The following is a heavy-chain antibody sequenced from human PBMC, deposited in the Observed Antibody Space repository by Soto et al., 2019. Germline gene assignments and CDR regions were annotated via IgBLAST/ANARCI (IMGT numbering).Heavy chain of an antibody. Sequence: QVQLVESGGGVVQPGRSLRLSCAASGFTFSNFGIHWVRQAPGKGPEWLAAISYDGSTEVYVDSVKGRFTISRDNPKNTLYLQMNSLRLEDTAVYYCAKGASQNFDFLLIDWGPVTLVTVSS. CDR3: AKGASQNFDFLLID. J-gene: IGHJ4*02. CDR1: GFTFSNFG. CDR2: ISYDGSTE. D-gene: IGHD3-9*01. V-gene: IGHV3-30*18.